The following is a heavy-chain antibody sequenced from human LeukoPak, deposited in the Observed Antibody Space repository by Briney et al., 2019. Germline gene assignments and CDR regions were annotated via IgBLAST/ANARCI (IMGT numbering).Heavy chain of an antibody. Sequence: PGGSLRLSCAASGFTVSSNYMSWVRQAPGKGLEWVSVIYSGGRTYYADSVKGRFTISRANSKNTLYLQMNSLRAEDTAVYYCARFTYYDFWSYGGTFDYWGQGTLVTVSS. V-gene: IGHV3-66*02. J-gene: IGHJ4*02. CDR2: IYSGGRT. D-gene: IGHD3-3*01. CDR3: ARFTYYDFWSYGGTFDY. CDR1: GFTVSSNY.